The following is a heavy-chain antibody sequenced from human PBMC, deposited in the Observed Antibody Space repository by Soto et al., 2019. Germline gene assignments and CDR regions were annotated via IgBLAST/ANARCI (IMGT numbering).Heavy chain of an antibody. CDR2: IYYSGST. V-gene: IGHV4-39*01. J-gene: IGHJ6*02. CDR3: ARDTMTTAYYYYGMDV. CDR1: GGSISSSSYY. Sequence: SETLSLTCTVSGGSISSSSYYWGWIRQPPGKGLEWIGSIYYSGSTYYNPSLKSRVTISVDTSKNQFSLKLSSVTAADTAVYYCARDTMTTAYYYYGMDVWGQGTTVTVSS. D-gene: IGHD4-4*01.